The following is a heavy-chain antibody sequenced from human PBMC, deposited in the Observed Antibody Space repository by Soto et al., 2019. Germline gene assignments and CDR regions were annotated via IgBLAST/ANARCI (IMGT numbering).Heavy chain of an antibody. J-gene: IGHJ3*02. Sequence: GESLKISCKGSGYNFANYWIGWVRQMPGKGLEWMGMIFPGDSDTKNSPSLQGQITMSVDKSDSSAYPQWRSLKASDTAMYYCAAGYTTGLDAFDIWGQRTMVTVSS. D-gene: IGHD6-13*01. CDR1: GYNFANYW. CDR3: AAGYTTGLDAFDI. CDR2: IFPGDSDT. V-gene: IGHV5-51*01.